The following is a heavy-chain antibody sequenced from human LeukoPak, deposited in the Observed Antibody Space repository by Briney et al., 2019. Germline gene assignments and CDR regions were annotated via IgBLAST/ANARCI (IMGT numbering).Heavy chain of an antibody. J-gene: IGHJ6*03. V-gene: IGHV4-39*07. CDR1: GGSISSRPYY. CDR3: ARDFSSSSTVYYYYYMDV. CDR2: ISYSGTT. Sequence: SETLSLTCTVSGGSISSRPYYWGWVRQPPGKGLEWIGTISYSGTTYYSPSLKSRVTISLDTSKNQFSLKLSSVTAADTAIYYCARDFSSSSTVYYYYYMDVWGKETTVTVSS. D-gene: IGHD6-6*01.